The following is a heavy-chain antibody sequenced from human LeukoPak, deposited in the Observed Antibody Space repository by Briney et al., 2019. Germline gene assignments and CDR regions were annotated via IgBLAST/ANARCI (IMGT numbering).Heavy chain of an antibody. CDR1: GFTFSSYA. CDR3: ARESAGYYDILTGYSPAEYFQH. V-gene: IGHV3-23*01. Sequence: GGSLRLSCAASGFTFSSYAMSWVRQAPGKGLEWVSAISGSGGSTYYADSVKGRFTISRDNSKNTLYLQMNSLRAEDTAVYYCARESAGYYDILTGYSPAEYFQHWGQGTLVTVSS. J-gene: IGHJ1*01. D-gene: IGHD3-9*01. CDR2: ISGSGGST.